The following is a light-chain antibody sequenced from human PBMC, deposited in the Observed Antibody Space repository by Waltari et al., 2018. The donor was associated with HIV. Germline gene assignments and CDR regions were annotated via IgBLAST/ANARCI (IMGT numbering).Light chain of an antibody. CDR1: RSNIGAPYD. J-gene: IGLJ3*02. Sequence: SVLTQPTSVSGAPGQDVTITCTGNRSNIGAPYDVHWYRQSPGTAPKPVIYGDSIRPSGVPDRFSGSRSGASVSLDITGLRAEDEGDYYCQSYDIRLTGLWVFGGGTKLTVL. V-gene: IGLV1-40*01. CDR3: QSYDIRLTGLWV. CDR2: GDS.